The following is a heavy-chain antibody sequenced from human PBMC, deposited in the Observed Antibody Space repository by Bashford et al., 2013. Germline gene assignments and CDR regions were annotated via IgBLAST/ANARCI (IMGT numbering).Heavy chain of an antibody. D-gene: IGHD5-18*01. CDR3: ARDTVRRHDY. V-gene: IGHV3-23*01. CDR1: GFTFSRYA. Sequence: PGGSLRLSCAASGFTFSRYAMSWVRQAPGKGLEWVSGISGSGGSTYYADSVKGRFTISRDNSKNTLYLQMNSLRAEDTAVYYCARDTVRRHDYWGQGTLVTVSS. J-gene: IGHJ4*02. CDR2: ISGSGGST.